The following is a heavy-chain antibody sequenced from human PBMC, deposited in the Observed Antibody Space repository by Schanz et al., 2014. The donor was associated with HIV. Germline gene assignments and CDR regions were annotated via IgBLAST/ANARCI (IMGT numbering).Heavy chain of an antibody. CDR3: AKDVLSDDASGDDLIMEA. CDR2: ISGNSGHT. V-gene: IGHV3-23*01. CDR1: GFTFSSYA. D-gene: IGHD2-21*02. Sequence: EVQLLESGGGLVQPGGSLRLSCAASGFTFSSYAMSWVRQAPGKGLEWVSGISGNSGHTWYADSVKGRFTISRDNSRDTLYLQMDSLRGDDTAIYYCAKDVLSDDASGDDLIMEAWGQGTTVMVSS. J-gene: IGHJ6*02.